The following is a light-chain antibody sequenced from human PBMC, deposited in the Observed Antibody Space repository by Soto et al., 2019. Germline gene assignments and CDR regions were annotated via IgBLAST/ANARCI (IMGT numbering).Light chain of an antibody. V-gene: IGKV3-20*01. CDR1: QSLSSSY. CDR3: QQYGSSPALT. J-gene: IGKJ4*01. CDR2: GAS. Sequence: EIVLTQSPDTLSFSPGDRATLSCRASQSLSSSYLAWYQQKPGQAPRLLIYGASSRATGIPDRFSGSRSGTDFTLTISRLAPEDFAVYYCQQYGSSPALTVGGGTKVEIE.